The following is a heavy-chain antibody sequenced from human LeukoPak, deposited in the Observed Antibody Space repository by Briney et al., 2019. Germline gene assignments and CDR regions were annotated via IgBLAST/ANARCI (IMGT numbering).Heavy chain of an antibody. CDR1: GFIFSGHY. J-gene: IGHJ4*02. D-gene: IGHD6-19*01. CDR2: IRNKANSYIT. V-gene: IGHV3-72*01. CDR3: AREGAVAGQSSPFDY. Sequence: RGSLRLSCAASGFIFSGHYMDWVRQAPGKGLEWVGRIRNKANSYITEYAASVKGRFTISRDDSKNSLYLQMNSMRAEDTAVYYCAREGAVAGQSSPFDYWGQGTLVTVSS.